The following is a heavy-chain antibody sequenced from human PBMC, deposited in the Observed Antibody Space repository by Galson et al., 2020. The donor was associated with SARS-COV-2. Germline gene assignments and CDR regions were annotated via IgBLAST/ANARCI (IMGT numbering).Heavy chain of an antibody. D-gene: IGHD2-2*01. Sequence: SETLSLTCTVSGGSISVTTYYWGWIRQPPGKGLEWIGSIYDGGSTFYNPSLKSRLAISVDTSKNQFALRLNFVTAADTAVYYCARFCSSASCPNWFDPWGQGTLVTVSS. CDR2: IYDGGST. J-gene: IGHJ5*02. CDR3: ARFCSSASCPNWFDP. V-gene: IGHV4-39*01. CDR1: GGSISVTTYY.